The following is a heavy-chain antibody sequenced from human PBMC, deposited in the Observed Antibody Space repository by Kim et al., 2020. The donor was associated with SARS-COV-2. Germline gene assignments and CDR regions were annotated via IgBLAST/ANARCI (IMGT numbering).Heavy chain of an antibody. D-gene: IGHD4-4*01. Sequence: GGSLRLSCVASGFTFSSYTMNWLRQAPGKGLEWVSSISSRSSVIYYADSLKGRFTISRDNAKNSLYLQMDGLRAEDTALYFCARDRTTAAIRGTFDWWGQGTLVIVSS. CDR3: ARDRTTAAIRGTFDW. V-gene: IGHV3-21*01. CDR2: ISSRSSVI. CDR1: GFTFSSYT. J-gene: IGHJ4*02.